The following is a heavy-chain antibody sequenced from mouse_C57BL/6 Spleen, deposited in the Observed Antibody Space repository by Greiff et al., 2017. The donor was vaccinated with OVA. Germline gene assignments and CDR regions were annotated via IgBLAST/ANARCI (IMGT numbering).Heavy chain of an antibody. CDR1: GFSLTSYA. Sequence: VMLVESGPGLVAPSQSLSITCTVSGFSLTSYAISWVRKPPGTGLEWLGVIWTGGGTNYHSALKSRLSIRKDNSKSQGCLKRNSLQTVDTARYYCARKNTYYVDYWGQGTTLTVSS. D-gene: IGHD5-2*01. CDR2: IWTGGGT. V-gene: IGHV2-9-1*01. CDR3: ARKNTYYVDY. J-gene: IGHJ2*01.